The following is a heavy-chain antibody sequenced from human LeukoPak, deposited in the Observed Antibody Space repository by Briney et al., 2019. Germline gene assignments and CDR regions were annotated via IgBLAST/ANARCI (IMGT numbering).Heavy chain of an antibody. Sequence: ASVKVSRKASGYTFTGYYMHWVRQAPGQGLEWMGWINPNSGGTNYAQKFQGWVTMTRDTSISTAYMELSRLRSDDTAVYYCARSDSSGYYPDYWGQGTLVTVSS. CDR3: ARSDSSGYYPDY. CDR2: INPNSGGT. V-gene: IGHV1-2*04. J-gene: IGHJ4*02. D-gene: IGHD3-22*01. CDR1: GYTFTGYY.